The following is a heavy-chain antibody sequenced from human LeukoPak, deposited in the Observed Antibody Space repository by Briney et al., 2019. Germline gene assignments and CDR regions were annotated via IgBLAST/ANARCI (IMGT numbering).Heavy chain of an antibody. D-gene: IGHD6-19*01. V-gene: IGHV3-7*01. Sequence: GGSLSLSCAASGFTLSSYWMSGVRQAPGRGLEGVAHINQEGSEKYDVDTAKGRFSISRANAKTTLYLQMNSLRAEETAVYYCARVIVKQWRGPYYFDYGGQGTLVTVSS. CDR1: GFTLSSYW. CDR3: ARVIVKQWRGPYYFDY. J-gene: IGHJ4*02. CDR2: INQEGSEK.